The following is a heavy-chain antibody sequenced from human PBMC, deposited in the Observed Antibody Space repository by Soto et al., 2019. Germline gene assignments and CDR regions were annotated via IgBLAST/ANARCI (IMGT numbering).Heavy chain of an antibody. J-gene: IGHJ6*02. CDR2: ITSGSSFI. V-gene: IGHV3-21*01. CDR1: TFTINPYS. D-gene: IGHD2-21*01. CDR3: ARSQRNCAMDV. Sequence: EAHLVESGGGLVKPGGSLRVSCVASTFTINPYSLNWVRQAPGKGLEWVSSITSGSSFIDYADSVNGRFTISRDDAKNSLFLQMSSMRADDTAVYYCARSQRNCAMDVWGQGTTVTVSS.